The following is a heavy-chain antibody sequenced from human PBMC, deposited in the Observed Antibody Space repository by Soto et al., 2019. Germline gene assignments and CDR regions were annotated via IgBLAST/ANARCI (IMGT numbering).Heavy chain of an antibody. Sequence: ASVKLSCKASGYTFTGYYMHWVRQAPGQGLEWMGWINPNSGGTNYAQKFQGWVTMTRDTSISTAYMELSRLRSDDTAVYYGARGDCSGGSCYGFDIWGQGTMVTVSS. CDR3: ARGDCSGGSCYGFDI. D-gene: IGHD2-15*01. CDR2: INPNSGGT. V-gene: IGHV1-2*04. J-gene: IGHJ3*02. CDR1: GYTFTGYY.